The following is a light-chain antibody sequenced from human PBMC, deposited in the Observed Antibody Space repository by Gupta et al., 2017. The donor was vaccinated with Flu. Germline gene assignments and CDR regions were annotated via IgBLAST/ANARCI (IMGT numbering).Light chain of an antibody. Sequence: GSSSNIGSNNVNWYLQVPGTAPKLLIYGNSERPSGVPARFSGSKSGTSASLAIRGLQSEDEADYYCAAWDASLTGPYVFGSGTTVPVL. CDR3: AAWDASLTGPYV. J-gene: IGLJ1*01. CDR2: GNS. V-gene: IGLV1-44*01. CDR1: SSNIGSNN.